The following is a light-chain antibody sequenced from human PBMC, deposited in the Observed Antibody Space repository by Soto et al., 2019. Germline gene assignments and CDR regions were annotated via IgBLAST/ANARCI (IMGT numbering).Light chain of an antibody. V-gene: IGKV1-39*01. Sequence: DIPMTQSPSSLSVSVGDRVTITCRASQSISNYLNWYQQKPGKAPKFLIYGASSLQSGVPSRFSGSGSGTDFTLTISSLQPEDFATYYCQQSYSTPPTFGQGTKVEIK. CDR2: GAS. J-gene: IGKJ1*01. CDR3: QQSYSTPPT. CDR1: QSISNY.